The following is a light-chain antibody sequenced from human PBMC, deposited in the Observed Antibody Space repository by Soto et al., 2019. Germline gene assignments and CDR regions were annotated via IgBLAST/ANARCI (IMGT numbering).Light chain of an antibody. CDR3: QQYNYCLT. CDR1: QSVSSN. CDR2: CAS. V-gene: IGKV3-15*01. J-gene: IGKJ4*01. Sequence: EIVMTQSPATLSVSPGERATLSCRASQSVSSNLAWYQQKPGQAPRLLIYCASTRSTGIAARFSGSGSGTEFTFTISSLQSEDFAVYYCQQYNYCLTFGGGTKVEIK.